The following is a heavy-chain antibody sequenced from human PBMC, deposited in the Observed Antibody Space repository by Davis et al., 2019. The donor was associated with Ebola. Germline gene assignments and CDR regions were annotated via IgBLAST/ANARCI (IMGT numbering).Heavy chain of an antibody. V-gene: IGHV3-72*01. CDR1: GFPFSVYF. J-gene: IGHJ4*02. D-gene: IGHD1/OR15-1a*01. CDR3: VTENWYRFES. CDR2: SRNKENRYST. Sequence: GESLKISCAASGFPFSVYFMDWVRLTPGKGLEWVGLSRNKENRYSTEYAASVKGRFTISRGDSKNLLYLEMNGLRTEDTAVYYCVTENWYRFESWGQGTLVTVSS.